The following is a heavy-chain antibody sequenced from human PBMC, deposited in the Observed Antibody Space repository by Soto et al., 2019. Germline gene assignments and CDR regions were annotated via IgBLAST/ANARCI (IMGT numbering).Heavy chain of an antibody. V-gene: IGHV1-69*13. CDR1: GGTFSSYA. CDR2: IIPIFGTA. D-gene: IGHD3-22*01. Sequence: ASVKVSCKASGGTFSSYAISWLRQAPGQGLEWMGGIIPIFGTANYAQKFQGRVTITADESTSTAYMELSSLRSEDTAVYYCARDSDLKNYYDSSGYYDYWGQGTLVTVSS. CDR3: ARDSDLKNYYDSSGYYDY. J-gene: IGHJ4*02.